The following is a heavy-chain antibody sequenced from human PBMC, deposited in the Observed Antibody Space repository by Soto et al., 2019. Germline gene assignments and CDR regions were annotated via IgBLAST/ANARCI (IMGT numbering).Heavy chain of an antibody. Sequence: EVQLVESGGGLVQPGGSLRLSCAPAGFTFSYHWVHWVRQAPGKGLEWVSRTTVDGSSISYADSVEGRFTISRDIAKNTFYPQMSRLRFKDMAVYYCTTLSSAVDYYAFDIWGQRTMITVSS. V-gene: IGHV3-74*01. CDR1: GFTFSYHW. D-gene: IGHD3-22*01. J-gene: IGHJ3*02. CDR3: TTLSSAVDYYAFDI. CDR2: TTVDGSSI.